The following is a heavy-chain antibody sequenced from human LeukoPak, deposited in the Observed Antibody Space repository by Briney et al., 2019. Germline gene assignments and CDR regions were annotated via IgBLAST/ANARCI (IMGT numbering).Heavy chain of an antibody. CDR3: AREAAIFGVVTTYYFDY. J-gene: IGHJ4*02. D-gene: IGHD3-3*01. V-gene: IGHV4-30-2*01. Sequence: KPSETLSLTCTVSGGSISSYSWSWIRQPPGKGLEWIGYIYHSGSTYYNPSLKSRVTISVDRSKNQFSLKLSSVTAADTAVYYCAREAAIFGVVTTYYFDYWGQGTLVTVSS. CDR1: GGSISSYS. CDR2: IYHSGST.